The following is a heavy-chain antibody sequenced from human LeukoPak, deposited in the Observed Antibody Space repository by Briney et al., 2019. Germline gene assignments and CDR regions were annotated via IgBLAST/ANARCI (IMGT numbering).Heavy chain of an antibody. CDR1: GFTFSSYW. CDR2: INSDGSTT. Sequence: GGSLRLSCAASGFTFSSYWMHWVRQAPGKGLMWVSRINSDGSTTNYTDSVKGRFTISRDNAKNTLYLQMNSLRAEDTAVYYCARVRATFSPHFDNWGQGTLVTVSS. D-gene: IGHD5-12*01. V-gene: IGHV3-74*01. J-gene: IGHJ4*02. CDR3: ARVRATFSPHFDN.